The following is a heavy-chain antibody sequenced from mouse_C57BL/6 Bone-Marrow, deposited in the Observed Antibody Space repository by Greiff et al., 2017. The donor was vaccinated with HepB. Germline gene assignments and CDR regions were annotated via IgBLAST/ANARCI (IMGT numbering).Heavy chain of an antibody. CDR1: GFNIKDYY. J-gene: IGHJ4*01. CDR3: ARKDYGSSYYAMDY. V-gene: IGHV14-1*01. Sequence: EVQLQQSGAELVRPGASVKLSCTASGFNIKDYYMHWVKQRPEQGLEWIGRIDPEDGDTEYAPKFQGKATMTADTSSNTAYLQLSSLTSEDTAIYYCARKDYGSSYYAMDYWGQGTSVTVSS. CDR2: IDPEDGDT. D-gene: IGHD1-1*01.